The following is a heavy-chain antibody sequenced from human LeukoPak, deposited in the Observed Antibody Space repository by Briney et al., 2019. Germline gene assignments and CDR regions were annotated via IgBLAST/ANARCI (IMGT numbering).Heavy chain of an antibody. D-gene: IGHD2-2*01. V-gene: IGHV3-30-3*01. J-gene: IGHJ3*02. CDR1: GFTFSSFA. CDR3: AKDMCSSTSCSRRAFDI. Sequence: GRSLTLSCAASGFTFSSFAMHWICQAPAQGLDLVSVISYDGSNKSFADSVKGRFTISRDNSENTLYLQMNSLRAEDTAVFYCAKDMCSSTSCSRRAFDIWGQGTMVTVS. CDR2: ISYDGSNK.